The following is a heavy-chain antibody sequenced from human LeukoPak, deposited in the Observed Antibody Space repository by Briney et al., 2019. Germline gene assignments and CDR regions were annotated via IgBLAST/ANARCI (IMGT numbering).Heavy chain of an antibody. CDR1: GGSISSSSYY. Sequence: SETLSFTCTVSGGSISSSSYYWGWIRQPPGKGLEWIGSIYYSGSTYYNPSLKSRVTISLDTSKNQFSLKLSSVTAADTAVYYCATSRQLLDNWFDPWGQGTLVTVSS. V-gene: IGHV4-39*01. CDR3: ATSRQLLDNWFDP. J-gene: IGHJ5*02. CDR2: IYYSGST. D-gene: IGHD2-2*01.